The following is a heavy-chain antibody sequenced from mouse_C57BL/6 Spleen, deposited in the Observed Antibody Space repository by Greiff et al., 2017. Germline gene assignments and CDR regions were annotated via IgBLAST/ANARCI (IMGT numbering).Heavy chain of an antibody. CDR3: ARSDYDYF. CDR1: GFNIKDYY. J-gene: IGHJ3*01. D-gene: IGHD2-4*01. CDR2: IDPEDGET. Sequence: VQLKQSGAELVKPGASVKLSCTASGFNIKDYYMHWVKQRTEQGLEWIGRIDPEDGETKSASQFQGQATITAYTSSNTAYLQLSSLTTEDTAVYYCARSDYDYFWGQGTLVTVSA. V-gene: IGHV14-2*01.